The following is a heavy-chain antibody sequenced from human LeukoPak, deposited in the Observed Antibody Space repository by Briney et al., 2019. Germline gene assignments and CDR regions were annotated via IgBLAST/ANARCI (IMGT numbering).Heavy chain of an antibody. J-gene: IGHJ6*03. D-gene: IGHD3-10*01. Sequence: PGGSLRLSCAASGFTFSSYGMHWVRQAPGKGREWVAVIWYDGSNKYYAGSVKGRFTISRDNSKNTLYLQMNSLRAEEKAVYYCAKDYGSGSSYYYMDVWGKGTTVTVSS. CDR2: IWYDGSNK. CDR1: GFTFSSYG. CDR3: AKDYGSGSSYYYMDV. V-gene: IGHV3-33*06.